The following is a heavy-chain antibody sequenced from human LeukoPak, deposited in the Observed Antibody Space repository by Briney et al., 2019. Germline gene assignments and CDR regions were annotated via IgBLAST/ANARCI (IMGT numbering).Heavy chain of an antibody. D-gene: IGHD3-10*01. CDR3: ARGLLGSGSYYNGYFDY. V-gene: IGHV4-39*07. Sequence: KPSETLSLTCTVSGGSISSSSYYWGWIRQPPGKGLEWIGSIYYSGSTYYNPSLKSRVTISVDTSKNQFSLKLSSVTAADTAVYYCARGLLGSGSYYNGYFDYWGQGTLVTVSS. CDR1: GGSISSSSYY. CDR2: IYYSGST. J-gene: IGHJ4*02.